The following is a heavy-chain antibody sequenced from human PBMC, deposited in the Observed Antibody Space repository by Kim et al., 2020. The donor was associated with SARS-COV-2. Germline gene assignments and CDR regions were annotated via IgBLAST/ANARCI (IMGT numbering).Heavy chain of an antibody. CDR3: TRGGSGSSKEYFQF. CDR1: GFTFSDYY. CDR2: SRDKTNRYTT. D-gene: IGHD3-10*01. V-gene: IGHV3-72*01. Sequence: GGSLRLSCADSGFTFSDYYMDWVRQAPGKGLEWVGRSRDKTNRYTTEYAASVRGRFIISRDDSKNSLYLQMNSLKTDDAAVYYCTRGGSGSSKEYFQFWGQGTLAIVSS. J-gene: IGHJ1*01.